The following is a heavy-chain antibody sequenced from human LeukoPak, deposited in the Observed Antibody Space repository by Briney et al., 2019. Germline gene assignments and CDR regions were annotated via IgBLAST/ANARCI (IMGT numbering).Heavy chain of an antibody. J-gene: IGHJ4*02. CDR1: GFSFDDYG. CDR3: ASSGSYRTISANY. Sequence: GGSLRLSCAASGFSFDDYGLGWVRQAPGKGLEWVSGINWNGGRTGYADSVKGRFTISRDNAKNSLYLQMNSLRAEDTALYYCASSGSYRTISANYWGQGTLVTVSS. D-gene: IGHD1-26*01. V-gene: IGHV3-20*04. CDR2: INWNGGRT.